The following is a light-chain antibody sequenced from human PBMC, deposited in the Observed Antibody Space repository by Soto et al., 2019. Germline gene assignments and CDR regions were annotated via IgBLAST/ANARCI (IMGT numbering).Light chain of an antibody. CDR2: EVS. CDR1: NSDVGGYNY. Sequence: QSALTQPASVSGSPGQSITISCTGTNSDVGGYNYVSWYQQHPGKAPKLMIYEVSYRPSGVSNRFSGSKSGNTASLTISGLQAEDEADYYCSSYTSSTNYVFGTGTKVTV. J-gene: IGLJ1*01. CDR3: SSYTSSTNYV. V-gene: IGLV2-14*01.